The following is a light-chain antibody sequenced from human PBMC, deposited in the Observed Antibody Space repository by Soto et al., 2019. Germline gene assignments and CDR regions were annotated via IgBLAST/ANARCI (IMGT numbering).Light chain of an antibody. CDR2: DDS. CDR1: NIGSKS. CDR3: QVCDSSSDHVV. J-gene: IGLJ2*01. V-gene: IGLV3-21*02. Sequence: YELTQPPSVSGAPGQTARITCGGNNIGSKSVHWYQQKPGQAPVLVVYDDSDRPSGIHERFTGSNTRNTATLTISRVEAGDEADYYCQVCDSSSDHVVFGRGTQRTVL.